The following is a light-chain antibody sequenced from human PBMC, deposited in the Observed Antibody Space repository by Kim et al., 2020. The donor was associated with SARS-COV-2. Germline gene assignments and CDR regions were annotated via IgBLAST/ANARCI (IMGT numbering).Light chain of an antibody. CDR3: QAWDGSAVV. V-gene: IGLV3-1*01. CDR1: KLGDKY. Sequence: SYELAQPLSVSVSPGQTASITCSGDKLGDKYTSWYQQKPGQSPVLVMYKDNKRPSGIPERFSGSNSGNTATLTISGTQAMDEADYYCQAWDGSAVVFGGGTQLTVL. J-gene: IGLJ2*01. CDR2: KDN.